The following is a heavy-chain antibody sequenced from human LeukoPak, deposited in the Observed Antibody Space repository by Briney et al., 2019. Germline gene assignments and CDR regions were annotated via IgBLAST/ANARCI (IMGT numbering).Heavy chain of an antibody. D-gene: IGHD6-19*01. CDR2: IWYDGSNK. Sequence: PGGSLRLSCAASGFTFSSYSMHWVRQAPGKGLEWVAVIWYDGSNKYYADSVKGRFTISRDNSKNTLYLQMNSLRAEDTAVYYCALGGYSSGWYYFDYWGQGTLVTVSS. CDR1: GFTFSSYS. V-gene: IGHV3-33*01. CDR3: ALGGYSSGWYYFDY. J-gene: IGHJ4*02.